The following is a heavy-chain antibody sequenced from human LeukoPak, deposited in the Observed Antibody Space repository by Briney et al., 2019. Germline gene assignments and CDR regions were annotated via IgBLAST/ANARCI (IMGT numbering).Heavy chain of an antibody. CDR1: GGSISSSTYY. J-gene: IGHJ4*02. D-gene: IGHD4-23*01. V-gene: IGHV4-39*01. Sequence: PSETLSLTCAVSGGSISSSTYYWGWIRQPPGKGLEWIGNIYYSGSTSYNPSLKSRVTISVDTSKNQFSLKLSSVTAADTAVYYCATYGGSDGKFDYWGQGTLVTVSS. CDR3: ATYGGSDGKFDY. CDR2: IYYSGST.